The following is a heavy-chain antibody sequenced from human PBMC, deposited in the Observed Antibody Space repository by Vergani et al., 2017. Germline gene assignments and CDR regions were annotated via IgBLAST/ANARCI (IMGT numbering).Heavy chain of an antibody. J-gene: IGHJ6*02. D-gene: IGHD2-15*01. V-gene: IGHV3-23*01. Sequence: EVQLLESGGGLVQPGGSLRLSCGASGFTFSSYAMTWVRQAPGKGLEWFSAISGSGGNTFYTDSVKGRFTISRDNSKDTLYLQMNSLRVEDTAIYYCAKARDPNCKGGNCYSYCCGLDLWGQGTTVTVSS. CDR3: AKARDPNCKGGNCYSYCCGLDL. CDR2: ISGSGGNT. CDR1: GFTFSSYA.